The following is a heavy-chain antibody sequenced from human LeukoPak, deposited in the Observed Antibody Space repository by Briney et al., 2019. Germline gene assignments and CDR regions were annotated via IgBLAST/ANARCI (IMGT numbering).Heavy chain of an antibody. CDR1: GFTFSSYG. J-gene: IGHJ6*03. V-gene: IGHV3-30*02. D-gene: IGHD2-15*01. Sequence: GGSLRLSCAASGFTFSSYGMHWVRQAPGKGLEWVAFIRYDGSNKYYADSVKGRFTISRDNSKNTLYLQMNSLRAEDTAVYYCARDYCSGGSCWVDYYYYYYMDVWGKGTTVTVSS. CDR2: IRYDGSNK. CDR3: ARDYCSGGSCWVDYYYYYYMDV.